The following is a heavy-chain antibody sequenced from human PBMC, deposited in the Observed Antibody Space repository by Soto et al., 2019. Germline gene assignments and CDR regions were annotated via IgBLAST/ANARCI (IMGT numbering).Heavy chain of an antibody. V-gene: IGHV3-11*01. Sequence: QVQLVESGGGLVKPGGSLRLSCAASGFTFSDYYMSWIRQAPGKGREWGSYISSRGSTIYYTDCVKGRFTISRDNAKNSLDLQMNSLIAEDTSVYYCASGNYDVWSNWFDPWGQGTLVTVFS. J-gene: IGHJ5*02. CDR2: ISSRGSTI. CDR3: ASGNYDVWSNWFDP. D-gene: IGHD3-3*01. CDR1: GFTFSDYY.